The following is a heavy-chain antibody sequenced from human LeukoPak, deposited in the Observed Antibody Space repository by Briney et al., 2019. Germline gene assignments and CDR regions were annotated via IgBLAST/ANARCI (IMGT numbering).Heavy chain of an antibody. V-gene: IGHV3-7*01. CDR3: ARERVGYSYGKGSYFDY. Sequence: GESLRLSCAASGFSFTTYWMSWVRQAPGKGLEWVANIKQDGTEKYYVDSVRGRFTISRDNAKNSLFLQMNSLRAEDTAVYYCARERVGYSYGKGSYFDYWGQGTLVTVSS. CDR2: IKQDGTEK. D-gene: IGHD5-18*01. J-gene: IGHJ4*02. CDR1: GFSFTTYW.